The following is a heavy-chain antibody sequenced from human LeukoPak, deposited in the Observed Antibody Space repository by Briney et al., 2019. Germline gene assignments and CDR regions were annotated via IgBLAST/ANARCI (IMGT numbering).Heavy chain of an antibody. V-gene: IGHV3-30-3*01. Sequence: PGGSLRLSCAASGFTFSSYAMHWVHQAPGKGLGWVAVMSYGGTYKYYADSVKGRFTISRDNSKNTVYLQMNSLRGEDTAVYYCARSRGSPNSGEGAFDIWGQGTVVTVSS. CDR1: GFTFSSYA. CDR2: MSYGGTYK. J-gene: IGHJ3*02. D-gene: IGHD2-15*01. CDR3: ARSRGSPNSGEGAFDI.